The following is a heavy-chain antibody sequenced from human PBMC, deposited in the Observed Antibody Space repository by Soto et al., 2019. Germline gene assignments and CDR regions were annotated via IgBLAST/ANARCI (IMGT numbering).Heavy chain of an antibody. J-gene: IGHJ4*02. D-gene: IGHD6-6*01. CDR2: ISISGGNT. CDR3: AKAHGSCDF. Sequence: EVQLLESGGGLVQPGGSLILSCATSGFTFTTHAMSWVRQAPGKGLEWVSGISISGGNTYYADSVKGRFTISRDNSKNALYLQMNSLRPEDTALYYCAKAHGSCDFWGQGTLVTVSS. CDR1: GFTFTTHA. V-gene: IGHV3-23*01.